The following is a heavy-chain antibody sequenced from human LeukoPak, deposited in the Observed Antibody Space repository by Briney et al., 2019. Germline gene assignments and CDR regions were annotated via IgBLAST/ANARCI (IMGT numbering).Heavy chain of an antibody. CDR1: GFTFSSYG. Sequence: GGSLRLSCAASGFTFSSYGMDWVRQAPGKGLGGVGGISYDGSNKYYADSVKGRFTISRDNSKNTLYLQMNSLRAEDTAVYYCAKDRNDYVWGSYRLRSFDYWGQGTQVTVSS. V-gene: IGHV3-30*18. CDR2: ISYDGSNK. CDR3: AKDRNDYVWGSYRLRSFDY. J-gene: IGHJ4*02. D-gene: IGHD3-16*02.